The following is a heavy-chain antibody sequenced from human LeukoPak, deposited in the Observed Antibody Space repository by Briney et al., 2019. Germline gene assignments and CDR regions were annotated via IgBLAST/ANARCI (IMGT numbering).Heavy chain of an antibody. V-gene: IGHV1-8*03. CDR2: MNPNSGDS. Sequence: ASVMVSCKASGYTFTSYHINWVRQASGQGLERMGWMNPNSGDSGYAQKFQGRVTITRNTAITTAYMELRSLRSEDTAVYFCARTTSLTASGYDYWGQGTLVTVSS. J-gene: IGHJ4*02. CDR1: GYTFTSYH. CDR3: ARTTSLTASGYDY. D-gene: IGHD4-17*01.